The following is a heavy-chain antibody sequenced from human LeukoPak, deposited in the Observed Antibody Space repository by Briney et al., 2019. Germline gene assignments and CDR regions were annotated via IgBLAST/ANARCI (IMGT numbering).Heavy chain of an antibody. J-gene: IGHJ3*02. V-gene: IGHV1-8*02. Sequence: ASVKVSCKASGYTFTSYDINWVRQATGQGLEWMGWMNPNSGNTAYAQKVQGRVTMTTDTSTSTAYMELRSLRSDDTAVYYCARVGIGYCSGGACLSDAFDIWGQGTMVTVSS. CDR1: GYTFTSYD. CDR3: ARVGIGYCSGGACLSDAFDI. D-gene: IGHD2-15*01. CDR2: MNPNSGNT.